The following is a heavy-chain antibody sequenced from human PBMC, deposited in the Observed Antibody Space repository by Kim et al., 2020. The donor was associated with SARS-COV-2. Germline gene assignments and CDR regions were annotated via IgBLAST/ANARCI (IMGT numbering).Heavy chain of an antibody. J-gene: IGHJ4*02. D-gene: IGHD6-13*01. CDR3: ARGPAAGEFDR. V-gene: IGHV4-61*08. CDR2: VFRRGNT. Sequence: SETLSLTCNVSGVSVSSNDYYWTWLRQPPGKELEWIAYVFRRGNTNFNPSLKDRVVIFKDTPRNQFSLKLSSVTAADSATYYCARGPAAGEFDRWGQGILVTVSS. CDR1: GVSVSSNDYY.